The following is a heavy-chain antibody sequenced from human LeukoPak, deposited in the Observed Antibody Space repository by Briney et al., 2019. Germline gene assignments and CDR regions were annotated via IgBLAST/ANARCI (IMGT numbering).Heavy chain of an antibody. CDR2: IWYDGSNK. CDR1: GFTFSSYG. D-gene: IGHD6-19*01. V-gene: IGHV3-33*01. Sequence: PGRSLRLSCAASGFTFSSYGMHWVRQAPGKGLEWVAVIWYDGSNKYYADSVKGRFTISRDNSKNTLYLQMNSLRAEDTAVYYCARDGAAVRSSGWFTTSLAPNFGYWGQGTLVTVSS. J-gene: IGHJ4*02. CDR3: ARDGAAVRSSGWFTTSLAPNFGY.